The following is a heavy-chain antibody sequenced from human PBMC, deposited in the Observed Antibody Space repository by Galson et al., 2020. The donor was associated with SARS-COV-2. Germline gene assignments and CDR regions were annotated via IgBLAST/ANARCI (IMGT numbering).Heavy chain of an antibody. Sequence: GESLMISCVASGFRFGDYAMTWVRKAPGKGLEWVSCVSATGDRTYYADSVKGRFTLSRDNSRDTLYLQMNSLRVEDTAIYYCATEQEMFPIQGVYDSWGQGTLVTVSS. D-gene: IGHD2-21*01. CDR2: VSATGDRT. CDR1: GFRFGDYA. V-gene: IGHV3-23*01. J-gene: IGHJ4*02. CDR3: ATEQEMFPIQGVYDS.